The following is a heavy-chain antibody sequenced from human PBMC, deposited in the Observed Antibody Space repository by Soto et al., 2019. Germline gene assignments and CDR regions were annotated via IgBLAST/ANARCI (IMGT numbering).Heavy chain of an antibody. CDR2: TYYRSKWYN. CDR3: ARGLIVVVTVGYYYYGMDV. J-gene: IGHJ6*02. V-gene: IGHV6-1*01. CDR1: GDSVPSNSAA. Sequence: PSQTLSLTCAISGDSVPSNSAAWNWIRQSPSRGLEWLGRTYYRSKWYNDYAVSVKSRITINPDTSKNQFSLQLNSVTPEDTAVYYCARGLIVVVTVGYYYYGMDVWGQGTTVTVSS. D-gene: IGHD3-22*01.